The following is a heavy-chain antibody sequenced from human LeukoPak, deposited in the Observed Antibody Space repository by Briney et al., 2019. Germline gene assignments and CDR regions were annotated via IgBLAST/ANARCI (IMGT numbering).Heavy chain of an antibody. Sequence: GGSLRLSCAASGFTFSTYATTWVRQAPGKGLEWVSTIDSVRNTHYADSVKGRFTISRDNSKNTVHLQMNSLRAEDTAVYYCAKRLSASDWFEVDYWGQGTLVTVSS. CDR3: AKRLSASDWFEVDY. J-gene: IGHJ4*02. D-gene: IGHD3-9*01. CDR1: GFTFSTYA. V-gene: IGHV3-23*01. CDR2: IDSVRNT.